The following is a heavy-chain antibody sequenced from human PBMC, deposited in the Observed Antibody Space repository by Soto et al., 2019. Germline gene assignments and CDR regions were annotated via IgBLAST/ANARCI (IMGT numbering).Heavy chain of an antibody. Sequence: QAGGSLRLSCAGSGFTFSSYAMSWVRQAPGKGLEWVSVISYDGSNKYYADSVKGRFTISRDNSKNTLYLQMNSLRAEDMAVYYCAKDADYDFWSGYGDYWGQGTLVTVSS. V-gene: IGHV3-30*18. CDR1: GFTFSSYA. J-gene: IGHJ4*02. D-gene: IGHD3-3*01. CDR2: ISYDGSNK. CDR3: AKDADYDFWSGYGDY.